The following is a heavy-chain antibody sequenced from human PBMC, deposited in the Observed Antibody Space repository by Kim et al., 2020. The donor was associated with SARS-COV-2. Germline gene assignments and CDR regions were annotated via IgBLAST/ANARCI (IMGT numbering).Heavy chain of an antibody. V-gene: IGHV4-39*01. D-gene: IGHD3-16*01. J-gene: IGHJ5*02. CDR3: ARGGNWFDP. CDR2: T. Sequence: TNYNPSHKRRVTIPVDTSKNQSSLKLSSVTAADTAVYYCARGGNWFDPWGQGTLVTVSS.